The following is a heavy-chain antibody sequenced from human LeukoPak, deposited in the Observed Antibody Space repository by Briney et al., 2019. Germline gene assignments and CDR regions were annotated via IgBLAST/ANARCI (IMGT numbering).Heavy chain of an antibody. J-gene: IGHJ3*02. CDR3: ARAGRWEGRPHAFDI. D-gene: IGHD1-26*01. V-gene: IGHV4-59*02. CDR2: IYHTGST. CDR1: GGSVSDYY. Sequence: SETLSLTCTISGGSVSDYYWSWIRQSLGKGLEWIGYIYHTGSTSYSPSLKSRVTISADTSQNQFSLKLSSVTAADTAVYYCARAGRWEGRPHAFDIWGQGTMVAVSS.